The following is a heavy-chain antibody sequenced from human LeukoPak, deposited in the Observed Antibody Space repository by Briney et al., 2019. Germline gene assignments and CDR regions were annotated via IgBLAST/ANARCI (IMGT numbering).Heavy chain of an antibody. V-gene: IGHV3-48*01. J-gene: IGHJ4*02. CDR1: GFTFGDHI. CDR3: VRQFAS. Sequence: GGSLRLSCAASGFTFGDHIMDWVRQLPGKRLEWVAYVSGSGSTVYYADSVKGRFTVSRDNGKSSLYLQMNSLRVEDTALYYCVRQFASWGQGTLVTVSS. CDR2: VSGSGSTV.